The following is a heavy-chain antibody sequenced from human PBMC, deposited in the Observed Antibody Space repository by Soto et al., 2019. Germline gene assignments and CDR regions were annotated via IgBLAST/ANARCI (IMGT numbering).Heavy chain of an antibody. J-gene: IGHJ4*02. V-gene: IGHV4-31*03. CDR3: ARVDYYDSSGSSWWFDY. D-gene: IGHD3-22*01. CDR2: IYYSGST. Sequence: SETLSLTCTVSGGSISSGGYYWSWIRQHPGKGLEWIGYIYYSGSTYYNPSLKSRVTISVDTSKNQFSLKLSSVTAADTAVYYCARVDYYDSSGSSWWFDYWGQGTLVTVSS. CDR1: GGSISSGGYY.